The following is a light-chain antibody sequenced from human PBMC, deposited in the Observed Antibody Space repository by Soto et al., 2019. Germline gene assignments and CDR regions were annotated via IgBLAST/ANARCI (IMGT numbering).Light chain of an antibody. Sequence: DIVWTQSPATMSLSPGERATLSCGASQTITSGYLAWDQLRPVLAPRRLFYDASNRATGIPDRFSGSGSGTDFTLTISGLEPDDFAVYFCQQYASAPLTFVGGTKVEIK. CDR3: QQYASAPLT. CDR1: QTITSGY. CDR2: DAS. J-gene: IGKJ4*01. V-gene: IGKV3D-20*01.